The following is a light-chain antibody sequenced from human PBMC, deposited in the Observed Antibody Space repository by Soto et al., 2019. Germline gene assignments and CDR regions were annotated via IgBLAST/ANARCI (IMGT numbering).Light chain of an antibody. Sequence: DIVMTQSPLSLPVTPGEPASISCRSSQSLLHSSGYNHLDWYLQKPEQSPQLLIYLGSNRASGVPDRFSGSGSGTDFTLKISRVEAEDVGVYYCMQALRPPYTFGQGTKLKIK. V-gene: IGKV2-28*01. CDR1: QSLLHSSGYNH. J-gene: IGKJ2*01. CDR3: MQALRPPYT. CDR2: LGS.